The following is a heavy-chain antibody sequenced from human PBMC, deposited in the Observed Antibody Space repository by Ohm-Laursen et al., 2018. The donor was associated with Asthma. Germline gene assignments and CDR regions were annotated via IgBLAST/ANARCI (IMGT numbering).Heavy chain of an antibody. CDR2: IFYSGST. J-gene: IGHJ4*02. D-gene: IGHD3-16*01. Sequence: SDTLSLTCTVSGGSISSSSYYWGWIRQPPGKGLEWIGNIFYSGSTNYNPSLKSRVTISVGTSKNEFSLRLSSLTAADTAVYYCARDSSEVSWGHHLFDSWGQGTLVTVSS. CDR1: GGSISSSSYY. CDR3: ARDSSEVSWGHHLFDS. V-gene: IGHV4-61*01.